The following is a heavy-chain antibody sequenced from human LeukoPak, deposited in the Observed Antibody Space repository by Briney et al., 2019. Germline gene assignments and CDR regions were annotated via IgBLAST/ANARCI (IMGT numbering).Heavy chain of an antibody. J-gene: IGHJ1*01. V-gene: IGHV3-15*01. CDR3: ATYSSLNRREFQF. Sequence: GGSLRLSCAASGFTFSNAWMSWVRQAPGKGLEWVGRIKSKTDGGTTDYAAPVKGRFTISRDNAKNSLYLQMNSLRAEDTAVYYCATYSSLNRREFQFWGQGTLLTVSS. CDR2: IKSKTDGGTT. CDR1: GFTFSNAW. D-gene: IGHD3-22*01.